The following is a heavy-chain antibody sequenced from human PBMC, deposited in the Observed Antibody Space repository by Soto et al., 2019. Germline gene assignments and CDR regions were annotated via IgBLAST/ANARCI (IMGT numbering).Heavy chain of an antibody. D-gene: IGHD3-10*01. V-gene: IGHV4-31*03. J-gene: IGHJ5*02. Sequence: QVQLQESGPGLVRPSQTLSLTCTVSGASIIGGGYYWGWVRQHPGKGLEWIGYMYYTGRTYYNPSLERRLTISLDTSKNQFFRKLSSVTAADTAVYYCAIDIFHYGQGFVAWGRGTLVTVSS. CDR1: GASIIGGGYY. CDR3: AIDIFHYGQGFVA. CDR2: MYYTGRT.